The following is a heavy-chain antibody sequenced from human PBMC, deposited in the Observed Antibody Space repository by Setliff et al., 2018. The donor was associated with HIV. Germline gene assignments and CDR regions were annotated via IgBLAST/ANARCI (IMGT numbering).Heavy chain of an antibody. CDR1: GFTFDDYG. D-gene: IGHD6-13*01. Sequence: PGGSLRLSCAASGFTFDDYGMSWVRQAPGKGLEWVSGINWNGGSTGYADSVRGRFTISRDNAKNSLYLQMNSLRAEDTAVYYCAKDVARRLAAIGRGGFFDSWGQGTLVTVSS. CDR2: INWNGGST. V-gene: IGHV3-20*04. J-gene: IGHJ4*02. CDR3: AKDVARRLAAIGRGGFFDS.